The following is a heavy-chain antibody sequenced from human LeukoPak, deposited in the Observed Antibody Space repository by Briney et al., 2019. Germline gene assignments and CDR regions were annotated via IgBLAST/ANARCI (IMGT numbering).Heavy chain of an antibody. CDR3: AKRYFGNYYFDS. CDR1: GFTFNTYA. Sequence: GGSLRPSCAASGFTFNTYAMSWVRQAPGKGLEWVSAISGSGDSTYYADSVKGRFTISRDNSKNTLYLQMNSLRAEDTAVYYCAKRYFGNYYFDSWGQGTLVTVSS. CDR2: ISGSGDST. J-gene: IGHJ4*02. V-gene: IGHV3-23*01. D-gene: IGHD3-9*01.